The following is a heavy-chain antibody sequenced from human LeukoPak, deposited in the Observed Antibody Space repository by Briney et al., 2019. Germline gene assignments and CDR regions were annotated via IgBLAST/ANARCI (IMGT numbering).Heavy chain of an antibody. CDR1: GFTLSSCA. CDR2: FRTSDGNT. V-gene: IGHV3-23*01. CDR3: AKLSGYCSRISCYFSLPDY. J-gene: IGHJ4*02. Sequence: GGSLRLSCAVSGFTLSSCAMSWVRQAPGKGLEWVSAFRTSDGNTYYTDSVKGRFTISGDNPKNTLYLQMNSLRAEDTAVYYCAKLSGYCSRISCYFSLPDYWGQGTLVTVSS. D-gene: IGHD2-2*01.